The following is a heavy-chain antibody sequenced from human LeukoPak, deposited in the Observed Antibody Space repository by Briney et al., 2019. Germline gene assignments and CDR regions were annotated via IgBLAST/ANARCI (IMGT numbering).Heavy chain of an antibody. J-gene: IGHJ4*02. V-gene: IGHV5-51*01. CDR1: GYSFTSYW. CDR2: IYPGDSDT. Sequence: KDGESLKISCKGSGYSFTSYWIGWVRQMPRKGLEWMGIIYPGDSDTRYSPSFEGQVTISADKSISTAYLQWSSLKASDTATYYCARQSSGLPRHPDYWGQGTLVAVSS. CDR3: ARQSSGLPRHPDY. D-gene: IGHD3-22*01.